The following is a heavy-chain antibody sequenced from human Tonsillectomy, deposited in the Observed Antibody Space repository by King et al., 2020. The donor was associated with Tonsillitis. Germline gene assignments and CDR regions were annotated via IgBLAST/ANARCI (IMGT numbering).Heavy chain of an antibody. Sequence: VQLVESGGGVVQPGRSLRVSCVGSGFTFSSYGMHWVRQAPGKGLEWVAVISHDGSKKYYVESVKGRFTISRDNSKNTLYLEMNSLRGEDTAVYYCASGGVILLDIDFWGQGTLVTVSS. D-gene: IGHD3-10*01. V-gene: IGHV3-30*03. J-gene: IGHJ4*02. CDR1: GFTFSSYG. CDR2: ISHDGSKK. CDR3: ASGGVILLDIDF.